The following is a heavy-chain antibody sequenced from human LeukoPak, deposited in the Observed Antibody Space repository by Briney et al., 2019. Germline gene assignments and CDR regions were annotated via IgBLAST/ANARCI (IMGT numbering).Heavy chain of an antibody. CDR1: GGSISNYY. Sequence: PSETLSLTCTVSGGSISNYYWSWIRQPPGKGLEWIGYIYESGSTNYNPSLKSRVTMSLDTSKNQFSLKLSSVTAADTAVYYCARDCYDSSGCFDYWGQGTLVTVSA. CDR3: ARDCYDSSGCFDY. V-gene: IGHV4-59*01. D-gene: IGHD3-22*01. J-gene: IGHJ4*02. CDR2: IYESGST.